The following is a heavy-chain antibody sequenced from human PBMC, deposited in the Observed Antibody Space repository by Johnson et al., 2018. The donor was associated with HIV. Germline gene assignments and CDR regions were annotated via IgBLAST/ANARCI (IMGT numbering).Heavy chain of an antibody. V-gene: IGHV3-15*01. Sequence: VQLVESGGGLVKPGGSLRLSCEASGFTFSDAWMNWVRQVPGKGLEWVGRVKSKTEGGTIDYAAPVKGRFTISRDGSKNTLDLQMTGLKTEDTAVYYWTTCLYWDDAFDIWGQGTMVTVSS. CDR2: VKSKTEGGTI. J-gene: IGHJ3*02. CDR1: GFTFSDAW. CDR3: TTCLYWDDAFDI. D-gene: IGHD2-8*02.